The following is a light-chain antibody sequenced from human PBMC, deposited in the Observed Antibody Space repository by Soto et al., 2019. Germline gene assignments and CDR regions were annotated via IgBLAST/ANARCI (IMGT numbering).Light chain of an antibody. V-gene: IGKV3-11*01. J-gene: IGKJ4*01. CDR3: QQRSNWPPLT. CDR1: QSVSRY. Sequence: EIVLPQSPATLSLSPGERAPLSCRASQSVSRYLAWYQQKPGQAPRLLIYDASNRATGIPARFSGSGSGTDFTLTISRLEPEDFAVYYCQQRSNWPPLTFGGGTKVEIK. CDR2: DAS.